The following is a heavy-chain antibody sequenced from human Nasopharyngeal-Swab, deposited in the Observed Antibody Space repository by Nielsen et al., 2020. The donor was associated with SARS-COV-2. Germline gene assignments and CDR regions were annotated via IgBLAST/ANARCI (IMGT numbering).Heavy chain of an antibody. V-gene: IGHV4-59*13. D-gene: IGHD3-3*01. J-gene: IGHJ4*02. CDR3: ARALTTYYDFWSGYYVFDY. CDR2: IYYSGST. CDR1: GGAISRYY. Sequence: AETLSRTCTGSGGAISRYYWSWIRQAPGKGRERIGYIYYSGSTNYNPSLKSRVTISVDTSKNQFSLKLSSVTAADTAVYYCARALTTYYDFWSGYYVFDYWGQGTLVTVSS.